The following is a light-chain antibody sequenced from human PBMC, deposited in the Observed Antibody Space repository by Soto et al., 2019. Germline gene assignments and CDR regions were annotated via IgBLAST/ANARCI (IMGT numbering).Light chain of an antibody. Sequence: DIQMTQSPSSLSASIGDRFTITCQASQDISNYLNWYQQKPGKAPKILIYDASNLEAGVPSRFSGSRSGTDFTFSISSLQNEDSATSYGQGYDNLPIIFGQGTPLKIK. CDR1: QDISNY. CDR3: QGYDNLPII. J-gene: IGKJ5*01. CDR2: DAS. V-gene: IGKV1-33*01.